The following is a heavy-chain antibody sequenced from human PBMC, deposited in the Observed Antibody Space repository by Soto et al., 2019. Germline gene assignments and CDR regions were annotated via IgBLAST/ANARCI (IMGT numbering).Heavy chain of an antibody. J-gene: IGHJ6*02. CDR3: ARLGVVVVAATPVGSDGMDV. D-gene: IGHD2-15*01. CDR2: IYPGDSDT. Sequence: PGESLKISCKGSGYSFTSYWIGRVRQMPGKGLEWMGIIYPGDSDTRYSPSFQGQVTISADKSISTAYLQWSSLKASDTATYYCARLGVVVVAATPVGSDGMDVWGQGTTVTVSS. V-gene: IGHV5-51*01. CDR1: GYSFTSYW.